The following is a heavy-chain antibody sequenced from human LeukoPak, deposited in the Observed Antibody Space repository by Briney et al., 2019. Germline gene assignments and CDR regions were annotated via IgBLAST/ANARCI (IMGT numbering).Heavy chain of an antibody. Sequence: PSETLSLTCTVSGGSISSHYWSWIRQPPGKGLEWIGYIYYSGSTNYNPSLKSRVTISVDTSKNQFSLKLSPVTAADTAVYYCARVGIFWSGYYDYYMDVWGKGTTVTVSS. V-gene: IGHV4-59*11. D-gene: IGHD3-3*01. J-gene: IGHJ6*03. CDR1: GGSISSHY. CDR2: IYYSGST. CDR3: ARVGIFWSGYYDYYMDV.